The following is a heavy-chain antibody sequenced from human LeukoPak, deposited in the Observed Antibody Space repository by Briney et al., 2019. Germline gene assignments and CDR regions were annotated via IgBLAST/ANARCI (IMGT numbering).Heavy chain of an antibody. J-gene: IGHJ6*03. CDR3: ARHRWELPALRYYYYYYMDV. Sequence: SETLSLTCSVSGGSISSISYYWSWIRQPPGKGLDWIGEINHSGSTNYNPSLKSRVTISVDTSKNQFSLKLSSVTAADTAVYYCARHRWELPALRYYYYYYMDVWGKGTTVTISS. CDR1: GGSISSISYY. V-gene: IGHV4-39*01. D-gene: IGHD1-26*01. CDR2: INHSGST.